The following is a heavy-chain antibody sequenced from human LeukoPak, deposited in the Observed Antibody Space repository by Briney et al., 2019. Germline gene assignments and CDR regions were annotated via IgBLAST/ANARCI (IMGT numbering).Heavy chain of an antibody. J-gene: IGHJ5*02. CDR1: GGSISSDVYC. CDR2: IYASGST. D-gene: IGHD2-15*01. Sequence: PSETLSLTCTVSGGSISSDVYCWSWIRQPAGTGLEWIGRIYASGSTTYNSSLKSRVTISIDTSKNQLSLKLTSVTAADTAVYYCAGTRRYCSGGSCYNWFDPWGQGTLVTVSS. CDR3: AGTRRYCSGGSCYNWFDP. V-gene: IGHV4-61*02.